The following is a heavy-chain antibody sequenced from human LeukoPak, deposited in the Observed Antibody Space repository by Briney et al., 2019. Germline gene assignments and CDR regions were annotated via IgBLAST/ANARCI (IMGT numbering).Heavy chain of an antibody. Sequence: SETLSLTCTVSGGSISSYYWSWIRQPPGKGLKWIGYIYYTGSTNYNPSLKSRVTISVDTSKNQFSLKLSSVTAADTAVYYCARVEEGYGSGRRENYFYYYMDVWGKGTTVTISS. J-gene: IGHJ6*03. CDR3: ARVEEGYGSGRRENYFYYYMDV. D-gene: IGHD3-10*01. V-gene: IGHV4-59*01. CDR1: GGSISSYY. CDR2: IYYTGST.